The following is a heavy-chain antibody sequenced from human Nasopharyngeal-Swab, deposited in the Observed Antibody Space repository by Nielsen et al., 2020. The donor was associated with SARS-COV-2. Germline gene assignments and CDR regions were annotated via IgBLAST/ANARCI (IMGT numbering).Heavy chain of an antibody. CDR2: IIPIFGTA. V-gene: IGHV1-69*13. CDR3: ARDFGSGWLDYYYYYMDV. CDR1: GGTFSSYA. D-gene: IGHD6-19*01. J-gene: IGHJ6*03. Sequence: SVKVSCKASGGTFSSYAISWVRQAPGQGLEWMGGIIPIFGTANYAQKFQGRVTITADESTSTTYMELSSLRSEDTAVYYCARDFGSGWLDYYYYYMDVWGKGTTVTVSS.